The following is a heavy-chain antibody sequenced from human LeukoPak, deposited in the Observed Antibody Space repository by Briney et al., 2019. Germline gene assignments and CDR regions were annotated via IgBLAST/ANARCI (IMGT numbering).Heavy chain of an antibody. J-gene: IGHJ4*01. CDR2: ISSGGDTI. Sequence: GGSLRLSCAVFGLTFSDYYMSWIRQAPGKGPEWLSYISSGGDTIYYADSVQGRFTISRDNYENTLYLQMNSLRAEDTAVYYCARDEYYDTSGYYGYYFDFWGHGTLVTVSS. CDR1: GLTFSDYY. CDR3: ARDEYYDTSGYYGYYFDF. V-gene: IGHV3-11*01. D-gene: IGHD3-22*01.